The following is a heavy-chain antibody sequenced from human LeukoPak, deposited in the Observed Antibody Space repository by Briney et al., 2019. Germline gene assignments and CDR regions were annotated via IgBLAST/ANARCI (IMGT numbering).Heavy chain of an antibody. Sequence: SETLSLTCAVSGGSISSGGYSWSWIRQPPGKGLEWIGYIYHSGSTYYNPSLKSRVTISVDRSKNQFSLRLSSVTAADTAVYYCARQTAGVAYYYYMDVWGKGTTVTVSS. CDR2: IYHSGST. CDR1: GGSISSGGYS. V-gene: IGHV4-30-2*01. CDR3: ARQTAGVAYYYYMDV. J-gene: IGHJ6*03. D-gene: IGHD1-14*01.